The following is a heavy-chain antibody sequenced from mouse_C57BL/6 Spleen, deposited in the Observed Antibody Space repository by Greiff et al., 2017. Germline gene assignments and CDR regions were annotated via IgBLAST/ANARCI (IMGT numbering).Heavy chain of an antibody. Sequence: VQLQQSGAELVKPGASVKLSCTASGFNIKDYYMHWVKQRTEQGLEWIGRIDPEDGETKYAPKFQGKATITADTSSNTAYLRLSSLTSEDTAVYYSARSLTTVVAHFDYWGQGTTLTVSS. CDR1: GFNIKDYY. D-gene: IGHD1-1*01. CDR2: IDPEDGET. V-gene: IGHV14-2*01. CDR3: ARSLTTVVAHFDY. J-gene: IGHJ2*01.